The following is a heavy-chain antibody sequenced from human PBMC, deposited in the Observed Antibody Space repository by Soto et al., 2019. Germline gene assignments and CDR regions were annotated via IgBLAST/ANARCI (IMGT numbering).Heavy chain of an antibody. V-gene: IGHV1-69*13. CDR3: ARXEYYPTQNYYYYCGIDD. CDR1: GGTFSSCA. D-gene: IGHD1-26*01. Sequence: GASVKVSCKASGGTFSSCAISWVRQAPGQGLEWMGGIIPIFGTANYAQKFQGRVTITADESTSTAYMELSSLRSEDTAVYYCARXEYYPTQNYYYYCGIDDWGQGTTVTVSS. J-gene: IGHJ6*02. CDR2: IIPIFGTA.